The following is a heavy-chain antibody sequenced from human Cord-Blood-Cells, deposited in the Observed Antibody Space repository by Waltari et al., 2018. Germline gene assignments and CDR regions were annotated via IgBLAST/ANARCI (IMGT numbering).Heavy chain of an antibody. CDR2: IYYSGST. J-gene: IGHJ3*02. CDR1: GGSISRGVYY. Sequence: QVQLHESVPGRVKPSHTLSLTGTVSGGSISRGVYYWSWIGQHQGKGLEWIGYIYYSGSTAYNPSRNVRVTISVDTAKIQFSLKLSSATGADTAVYYCARDMRYSGYDDAFDIWGQGTMVTVSS. V-gene: IGHV4-31*03. D-gene: IGHD5-12*01. CDR3: ARDMRYSGYDDAFDI.